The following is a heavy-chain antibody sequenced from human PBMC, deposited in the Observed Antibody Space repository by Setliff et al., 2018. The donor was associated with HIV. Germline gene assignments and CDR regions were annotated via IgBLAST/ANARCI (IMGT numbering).Heavy chain of an antibody. CDR2: IIPIFGTP. D-gene: IGHD5-12*01. CDR1: GGTFRSKG. Sequence: ASVKVSCKASGGTFRSKGISWVRQAPGQGLEWMGGIIPIFGTPDYAQKFQGRITLTRDTSTSTVYMELSSLRFEDTATYYCARDQATGYEKVWFSWIDPWGQGTLVTVSS. CDR3: ARDQATGYEKVWFSWIDP. J-gene: IGHJ5*02. V-gene: IGHV1-69*05.